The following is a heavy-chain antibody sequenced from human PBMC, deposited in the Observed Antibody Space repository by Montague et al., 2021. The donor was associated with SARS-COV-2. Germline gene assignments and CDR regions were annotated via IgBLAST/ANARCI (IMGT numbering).Heavy chain of an antibody. CDR3: AGSYASVSYCAGFDY. J-gene: IGHJ4*02. D-gene: IGHD2-8*01. Sequence: SETLSLTCTVSGASVSSCNFYWSWHRPAPGQGLEWNSYIYYTRXTXYTXXXQXRVTIPVDQSKYPFSLTLTSVAAADAADYSCAGSYASVSYCAGFDYWGQGALVTVSS. V-gene: IGHV4-61*01. CDR2: IYYTRXT. CDR1: GASVSSCNFY.